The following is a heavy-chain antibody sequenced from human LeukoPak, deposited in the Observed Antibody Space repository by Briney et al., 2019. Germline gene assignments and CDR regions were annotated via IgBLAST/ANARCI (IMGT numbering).Heavy chain of an antibody. CDR2: IIPIFGTA. V-gene: IGHV1-69*05. J-gene: IGHJ3*02. CDR1: GGTFSSYA. D-gene: IGHD3-9*01. Sequence: SVKVSCKASGGTFSSYAISWVRQAPGQGLEWMGGIIPIFGTANYAQKFQERVTITRDMSTSTAYMELSSLRSEDTAVYYCAADPFTYYDILTGFYDYDAFDIWGQGTMVTVSS. CDR3: AADPFTYYDILTGFYDYDAFDI.